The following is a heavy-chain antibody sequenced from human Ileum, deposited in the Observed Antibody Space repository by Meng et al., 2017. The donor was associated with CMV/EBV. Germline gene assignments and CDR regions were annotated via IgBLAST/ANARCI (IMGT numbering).Heavy chain of an antibody. J-gene: IGHJ4*02. V-gene: IGHV4-61*02. Sequence: QGKRQMPGPGLVRPSPTLSLTCTVSGGSISSGSYYGSWIRQPAGKGLEWIGRIYTSGSTNYNPSLKSRVTISVDTSKNQFSLKLSSVTAADTAVYYCARDSYSSSWAMDYWGQGTLVTVSS. CDR1: GGSISSGSYY. D-gene: IGHD6-13*01. CDR3: ARDSYSSSWAMDY. CDR2: IYTSGST.